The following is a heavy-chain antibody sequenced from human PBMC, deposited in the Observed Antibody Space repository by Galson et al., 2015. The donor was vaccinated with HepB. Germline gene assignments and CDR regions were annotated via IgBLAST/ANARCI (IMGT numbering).Heavy chain of an antibody. D-gene: IGHD3-22*01. CDR3: ARVKLIVDNWFDP. CDR1: GFTFSSYW. J-gene: IGHJ5*02. Sequence: SLRLSCAASGFTFSSYWMHWVRQAPGKGLVWVSRINSDGSSTSYADSVKGRFTISRDNAKNTLYLQMNSLRAEDTAVYYCARVKLIVDNWFDPWGQGTLVTVSS. V-gene: IGHV3-74*01. CDR2: INSDGSST.